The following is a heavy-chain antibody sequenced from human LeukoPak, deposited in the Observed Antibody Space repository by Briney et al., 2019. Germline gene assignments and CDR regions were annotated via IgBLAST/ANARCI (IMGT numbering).Heavy chain of an antibody. CDR3: ARGDFWSDRYY. CDR1: RLTFSSYW. V-gene: IGHV3-7*01. D-gene: IGHD3-3*01. Sequence: GGSLRLSCVASRLTFSSYWMSWVRQAPGKGLEWVANIKQDGSETYYVGSVKGRFTISRDNARNSLYLQMNSLRADDTAVYYCARGDFWSDRYYWGQGTLVTVSS. J-gene: IGHJ4*02. CDR2: IKQDGSET.